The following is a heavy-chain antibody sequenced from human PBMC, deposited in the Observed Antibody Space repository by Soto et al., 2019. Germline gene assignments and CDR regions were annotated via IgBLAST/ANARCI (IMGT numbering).Heavy chain of an antibody. V-gene: IGHV4-61*01. D-gene: IGHD6-13*01. J-gene: IGHJ4*02. CDR2: IYYSGST. CDR1: GGSVSSGSYY. Sequence: SETLSLTCTVSGGSVSSGSYYWSWIRQPPGKGLEWIGYIYYSGSTNYNPSLKSRVTISVDTSKNQFSLKLSSVTAADTAVYYCARGRYSSSWYREFDYWGQGTLVTVSS. CDR3: ARGRYSSSWYREFDY.